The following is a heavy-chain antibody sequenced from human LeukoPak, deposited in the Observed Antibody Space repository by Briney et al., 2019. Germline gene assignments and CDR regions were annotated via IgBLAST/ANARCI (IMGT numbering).Heavy chain of an antibody. Sequence: PGGSLRLSCAASGFTFSSYAMTWVRQAPGKGLEWVSGIRGSGGNTYYADSVKGRFTISRDNSKNTLYLQMNSLRAEDTAVYYCARAKGDPVVPAAMLDYWGQGTLVTVSS. CDR3: ARAKGDPVVPAAMLDY. CDR1: GFTFSSYA. CDR2: IRGSGGNT. J-gene: IGHJ4*02. D-gene: IGHD2-2*01. V-gene: IGHV3-23*01.